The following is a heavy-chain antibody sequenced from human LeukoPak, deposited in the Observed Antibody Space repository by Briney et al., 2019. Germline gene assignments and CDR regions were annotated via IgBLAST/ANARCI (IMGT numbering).Heavy chain of an antibody. D-gene: IGHD5-12*01. V-gene: IGHV4-4*02. CDR3: ARDVIVATIYGEYSWFDP. J-gene: IGHJ5*02. CDR2: IYHSGST. Sequence: PSETLSLTCAVSGGSISSSNWWSWIRQPPGKGLEWIGEIYHSGSTNYNPSLKSRVTISVDKSKTQFSLKLSSVTAADTAVYYCARDVIVATIYGEYSWFDPWGQGTLVTVSS. CDR1: GGSISSSNW.